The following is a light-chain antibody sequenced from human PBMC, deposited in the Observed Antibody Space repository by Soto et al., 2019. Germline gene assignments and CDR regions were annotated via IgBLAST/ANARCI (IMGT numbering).Light chain of an antibody. Sequence: QSVLTQPASVSGSPGQSITISCTGTSSDDGGYNYVSWYQQHPGKAPKLMIYDVSNRPSGVSNRFSGSKSGNTASLTFSGLQAEDEADYYCSSYTSSSTLVFGNGTKVTVL. V-gene: IGLV2-14*01. J-gene: IGLJ1*01. CDR3: SSYTSSSTLV. CDR2: DVS. CDR1: SSDDGGYNY.